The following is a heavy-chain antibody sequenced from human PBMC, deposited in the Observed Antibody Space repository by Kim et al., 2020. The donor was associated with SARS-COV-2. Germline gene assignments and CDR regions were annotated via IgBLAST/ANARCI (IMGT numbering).Heavy chain of an antibody. CDR3: ARDARGSVIAARPGGRAFDI. J-gene: IGHJ3*02. Sequence: RFTISVDTSKNQFSLKLSSVTAADTAVYYCARDARGSVIAARPGGRAFDIWGQGTMVTVSS. D-gene: IGHD6-6*01. V-gene: IGHV4-59*01.